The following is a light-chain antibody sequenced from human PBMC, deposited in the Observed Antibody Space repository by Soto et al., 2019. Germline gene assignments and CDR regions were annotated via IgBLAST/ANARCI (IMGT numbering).Light chain of an antibody. CDR3: QQTYGTPWT. Sequence: DIQLTQSPSSLSASIGDRVTITCRASQSVRTFLNWYQQKPGKAPNLLIYAASNLQSGVPSRFSGSGPGPDFTLTISSLQPEDFATYFCQQTYGTPWTFGQGTKVEVK. V-gene: IGKV1-39*01. CDR1: QSVRTF. CDR2: AAS. J-gene: IGKJ1*01.